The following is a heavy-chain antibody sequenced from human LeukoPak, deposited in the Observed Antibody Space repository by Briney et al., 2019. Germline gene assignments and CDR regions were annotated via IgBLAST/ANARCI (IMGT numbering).Heavy chain of an antibody. J-gene: IGHJ4*02. V-gene: IGHV1-2*02. Sequence: ASVKVSCKASGYTFTGYHMHWVRQAPGQGLEWMGWINPNSGGTNYAQKFQGRVTMTRDTSISTAYMELSRLRSDDTAVYYCARAVDIVVVPAAMEYYFDYWGQGTLVTVSS. CDR3: ARAVDIVVVPAAMEYYFDY. CDR1: GYTFTGYH. CDR2: INPNSGGT. D-gene: IGHD2-2*01.